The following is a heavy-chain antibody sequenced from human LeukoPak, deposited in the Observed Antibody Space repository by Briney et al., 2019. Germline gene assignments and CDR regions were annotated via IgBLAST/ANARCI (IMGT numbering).Heavy chain of an antibody. V-gene: IGHV3-21*01. D-gene: IGHD2-15*01. CDR3: ARDPTNCSGGSCYTFDY. CDR1: GFTFSSYA. J-gene: IGHJ4*02. Sequence: GGSLRLSCAASGFTFSSYAMSWVRQAPGKGLEWVSSISSSSSYIYYADSVRGRFTISRDNAKNSLYLQTNSLRAEDTAVYYCARDPTNCSGGSCYTFDYWGQGTLVTVSS. CDR2: ISSSSSYI.